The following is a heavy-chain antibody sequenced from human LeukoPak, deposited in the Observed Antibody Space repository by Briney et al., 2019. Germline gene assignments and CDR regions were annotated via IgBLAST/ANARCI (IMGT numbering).Heavy chain of an antibody. CDR1: GFTFASYA. Sequence: GGSLRLSCAASGFTFASYAMSWVRQAPGKGLEWVSTITGSGDSTDYADSVKGRFTISRDNSKNTLYLQMNSLGVEDTAVYYCARRTSYYFPYWGQGTLVTVSS. V-gene: IGHV3-23*01. CDR2: ITGSGDST. D-gene: IGHD1/OR15-1a*01. J-gene: IGHJ4*02. CDR3: ARRTSYYFPY.